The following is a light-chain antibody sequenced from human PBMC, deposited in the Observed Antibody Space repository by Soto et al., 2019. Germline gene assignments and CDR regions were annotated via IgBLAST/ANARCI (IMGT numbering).Light chain of an antibody. CDR2: SNN. J-gene: IGLJ2*01. CDR3: AAWDDSLNSPRML. CDR1: YSNIGSNT. Sequence: QSLLTQPPSVSATPGQRVTISCSGTYSNIGSNTVAWYQRLPGAAPKLLIYSNNERPSGVPDRFSGSKSGSSASLAISGLQSEDEADYYGAAWDDSLNSPRMLFGGGTKVTVL. V-gene: IGLV1-44*01.